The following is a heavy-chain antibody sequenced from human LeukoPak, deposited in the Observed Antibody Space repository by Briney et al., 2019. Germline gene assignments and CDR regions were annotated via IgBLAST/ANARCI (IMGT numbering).Heavy chain of an antibody. J-gene: IGHJ4*02. CDR1: GFTFTSYA. V-gene: IGHV3-23*01. CDR3: AKDVYSSGWSQSEYFDY. Sequence: GGSLRLSCAASGFTFTSYAMSWVRQAPGKGLEWVSAISGSGGRTSYADSVKGRFTISRDNSKNTLYLQMNSVRAEDTAVYYCAKDVYSSGWSQSEYFDYWGQGTLVTVSS. D-gene: IGHD6-19*01. CDR2: ISGSGGRT.